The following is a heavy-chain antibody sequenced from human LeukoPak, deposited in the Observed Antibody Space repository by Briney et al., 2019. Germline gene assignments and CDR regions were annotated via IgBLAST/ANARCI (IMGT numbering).Heavy chain of an antibody. J-gene: IGHJ5*02. D-gene: IGHD3-10*01. Sequence: PSETLSLTCTVSGGSISSYYWSWIRQPPGKGLEWIGYIYYSGSTNYNPSLKSRVTISVDTSKNQFSLKLSSVTAADTAVYYCARDKSAGFGDQSNWFDPWGQGTLVTVSS. CDR2: IYYSGST. V-gene: IGHV4-59*01. CDR3: ARDKSAGFGDQSNWFDP. CDR1: GGSISSYY.